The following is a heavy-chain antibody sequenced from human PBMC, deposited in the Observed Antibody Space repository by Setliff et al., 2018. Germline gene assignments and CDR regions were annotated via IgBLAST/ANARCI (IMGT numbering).Heavy chain of an antibody. CDR3: ARMSGFQYMDV. CDR2: IYTSWST. D-gene: IGHD3-3*01. CDR1: GDSIDSRRYY. J-gene: IGHJ6*03. V-gene: IGHV4-61*09. Sequence: SETLSLTCTVSGDSIDSRRYYWSFIRQPAGKGLEWIGQIYTSWSTNYNPSLKSRVTMSLDTSKNQFPLKLSSVTAADTAVYYCARMSGFQYMDVWGKGTTVTVSS.